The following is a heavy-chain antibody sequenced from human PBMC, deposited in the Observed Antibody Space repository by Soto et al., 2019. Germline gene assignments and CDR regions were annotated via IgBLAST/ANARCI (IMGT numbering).Heavy chain of an antibody. V-gene: IGHV1-2*04. D-gene: IGHD5-18*01. CDR3: ARAVGKDTAMPNNWFDP. CDR2: INPNSGGT. Sequence: QVQLVQSGAEVKKPGASVKVSCKASGYTFTGYYMHWVRQAPGQGLEWMGWINPNSGGTNYAQKFQGWVTMTRDTSISTAYMELSRLRSDDTAVYYCARAVGKDTAMPNNWFDPWGQGTLVTVSS. CDR1: GYTFTGYY. J-gene: IGHJ5*02.